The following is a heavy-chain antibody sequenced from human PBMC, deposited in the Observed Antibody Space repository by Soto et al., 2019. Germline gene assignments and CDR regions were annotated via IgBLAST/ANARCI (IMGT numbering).Heavy chain of an antibody. Sequence: SCKASGYTFTGYYMHWVRQAPGQGLEWMGWINPNSGGTNYAQKFQGRVTMTRDTSISTAYMELSRLRSDDTAVYYCARGYYDFWSGYRHFDYWGQGTLVTVSS. J-gene: IGHJ4*02. CDR1: GYTFTGYY. V-gene: IGHV1-2*02. D-gene: IGHD3-3*01. CDR3: ARGYYDFWSGYRHFDY. CDR2: INPNSGGT.